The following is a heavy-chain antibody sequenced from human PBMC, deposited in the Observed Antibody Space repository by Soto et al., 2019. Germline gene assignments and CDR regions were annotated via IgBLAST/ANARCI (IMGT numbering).Heavy chain of an antibody. Sequence: PGESLKISCRASVYTFTTYYIAWVRQKPGKGLEWMGIIYPGDSDTRYNPSFQGQVTISADKSISTAYLQWNTLKASDTAMYYCARVATGDENWFDPWGQGTLVTVSS. CDR1: VYTFTTYY. J-gene: IGHJ5*02. CDR3: ARVATGDENWFDP. V-gene: IGHV5-51*01. D-gene: IGHD5-12*01. CDR2: IYPGDSDT.